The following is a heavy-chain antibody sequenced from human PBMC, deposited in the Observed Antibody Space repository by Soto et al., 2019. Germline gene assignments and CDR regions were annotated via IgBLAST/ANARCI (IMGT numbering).Heavy chain of an antibody. J-gene: IGHJ5*02. CDR2: TSYDGNNK. CDR3: ARWGTTGECDL. CDR1: GFRFKSFV. V-gene: IGHV3-30*19. D-gene: IGHD3-16*01. Sequence: QVQLVESGGGVVQPGTSLRLSCAASGFRFKSFVMHWVRQAPGKGLEWVAFTSYDGNNKDYGDSVKGRFTVSRDNSQNTLHLQMDVLRPEDTALYYCARWGTTGECDLGGEGTVVSVSS.